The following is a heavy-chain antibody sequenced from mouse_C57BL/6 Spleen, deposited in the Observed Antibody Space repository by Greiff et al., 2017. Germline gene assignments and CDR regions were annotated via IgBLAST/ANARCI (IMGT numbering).Heavy chain of an antibody. D-gene: IGHD2-2*01. J-gene: IGHJ4*01. V-gene: IGHV1-22*01. CDR1: GYTFTDYN. CDR3: AVGLRYGMDY. CDR2: INPNNGGT. Sequence: EVQLQQSGPELVKPGASVKMSCKASGYTFTDYNMHWVKQSPGQSLEWIGIINPNNGGTSYNQKFKGKATLTVNKSSSTAYMKLRSLTSEDSAAYYCAVGLRYGMDYWGQGTSVTVSS.